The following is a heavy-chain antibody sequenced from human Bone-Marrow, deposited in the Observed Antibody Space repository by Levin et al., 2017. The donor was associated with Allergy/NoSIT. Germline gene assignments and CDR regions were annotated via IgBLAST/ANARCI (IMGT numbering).Heavy chain of an antibody. CDR2: ISGSGGST. J-gene: IGHJ3*02. Sequence: GGSLRLSCAASGFTFSSYAMSWVRQAPGKGLEWVSAISGSGGSTYYADSVKGRFTISRDNSKNTLYLQMNSLRAEDTAVYYCANLSPVEMATEVYAFDIWGQGTMVTVSS. V-gene: IGHV3-23*01. CDR1: GFTFSSYA. D-gene: IGHD5-24*01. CDR3: ANLSPVEMATEVYAFDI.